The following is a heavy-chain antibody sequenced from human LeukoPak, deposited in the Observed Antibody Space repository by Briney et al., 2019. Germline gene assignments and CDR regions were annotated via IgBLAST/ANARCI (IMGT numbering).Heavy chain of an antibody. J-gene: IGHJ3*02. CDR2: ISSGSSYT. Sequence: GGSLRLSCAASGFTFGDYHMSWIRQAPGKGLEWVSYISSGSSYTNSADFVKGRLTISRDNAQNTLFLQMNSLRAEDTAVYYCAKGRDAFDIWGQGEMWTVSS. CDR1: GFTFGDYH. CDR3: AKGRDAFDI. V-gene: IGHV3-11*06. D-gene: IGHD3-10*01.